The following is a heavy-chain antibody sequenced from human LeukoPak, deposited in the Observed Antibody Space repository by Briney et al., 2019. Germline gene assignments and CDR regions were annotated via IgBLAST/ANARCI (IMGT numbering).Heavy chain of an antibody. D-gene: IGHD2/OR15-2a*01. J-gene: IGHJ5*02. CDR2: IYYSGST. V-gene: IGHV4-59*01. Sequence: PSETLSLTCTVSGGSISSYYWSWIRQPPGNGLEWIGYIYYSGSTNYNPSLKSRVTISVDTSKNQFSLKLSSVTAADTAVYYCAREVIAGQLNWFDPWGQGTLVTVSS. CDR1: GGSISSYY. CDR3: AREVIAGQLNWFDP.